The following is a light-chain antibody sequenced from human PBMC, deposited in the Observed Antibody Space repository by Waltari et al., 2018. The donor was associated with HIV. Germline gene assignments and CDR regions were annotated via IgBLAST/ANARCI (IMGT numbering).Light chain of an antibody. V-gene: IGKV1-33*01. CDR2: DAS. CDR1: QDISNY. Sequence: DIQMTQSPSSLSASVGDRVTITCQAHQDISNYLNWYQQKSGNAPKLLIYDASNLEIWVPSRFSGSGSGTEFTFTISSLQPEDIATYYCQQYDNLPLTFGGGTKVEIK. CDR3: QQYDNLPLT. J-gene: IGKJ4*01.